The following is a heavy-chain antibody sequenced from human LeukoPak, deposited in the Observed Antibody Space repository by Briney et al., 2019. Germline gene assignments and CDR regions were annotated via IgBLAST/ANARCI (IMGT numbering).Heavy chain of an antibody. V-gene: IGHV4-59*01. Sequence: PSETLSLTCTVSGGSISSYYWSWIRQPPGKGLEWIGYISYSGSSNYNPSLKSRVSISVDTSKNQFSLKLNSVTAANTAVYYCARGRLPKYYFDSWGQGTLVTVSS. J-gene: IGHJ4*02. CDR1: GGSISSYY. D-gene: IGHD4-11*01. CDR3: ARGRLPKYYFDS. CDR2: ISYSGSS.